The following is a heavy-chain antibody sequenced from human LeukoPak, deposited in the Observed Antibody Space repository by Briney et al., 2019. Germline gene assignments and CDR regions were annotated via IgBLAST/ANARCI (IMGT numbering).Heavy chain of an antibody. J-gene: IGHJ4*02. D-gene: IGHD3-22*01. CDR3: AKDRESRFYYDSSRTGVFDY. CDR2: IIGCGGST. Sequence: GGSLRLSCAASGFTFSSYAMSWVRQAPGKGLEWESAIIGCGGSTYYADPVTGRFTISRDNSKNTLYLQINRLRAEDTAVYYCAKDRESRFYYDSSRTGVFDYWGQGTLVTVSS. CDR1: GFTFSSYA. V-gene: IGHV3-23*01.